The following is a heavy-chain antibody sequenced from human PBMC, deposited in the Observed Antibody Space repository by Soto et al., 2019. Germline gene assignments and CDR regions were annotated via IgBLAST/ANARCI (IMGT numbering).Heavy chain of an antibody. CDR2: ISGYDGNT. D-gene: IGHD3-22*01. CDR1: GYTFRSYG. V-gene: IGHV1-18*01. Sequence: HVQLVQSEPEVKKPGASVKVSCKASGYTFRSYGINWVRQAPGQGLEWMGWISGYDGNTNYAQMFQGRVTLTTDTSTTTAYMELRSLRSDDTAVYYCARGGSGSYIDYWSRGALVTVSS. CDR3: ARGGSGSYIDY. J-gene: IGHJ4*02.